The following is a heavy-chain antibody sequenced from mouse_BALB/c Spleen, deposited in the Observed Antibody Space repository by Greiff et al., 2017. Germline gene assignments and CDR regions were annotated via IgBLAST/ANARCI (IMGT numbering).Heavy chain of an antibody. J-gene: IGHJ4*01. Sequence: EVMLVESGGGLVQPGGSLKLSCAASGFTFSSYTMSWVRQTPEKRLEWVAYISNGGGSTYYPDTVKGRFTISRDNAKNTLYLQMSSLKSEDTAMYYCARQILRYYAMDYWGQGTSVTVSS. V-gene: IGHV5-12-2*01. CDR2: ISNGGGST. D-gene: IGHD1-1*01. CDR3: ARQILRYYAMDY. CDR1: GFTFSSYT.